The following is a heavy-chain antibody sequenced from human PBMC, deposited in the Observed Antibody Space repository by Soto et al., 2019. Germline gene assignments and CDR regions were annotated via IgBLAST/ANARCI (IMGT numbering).Heavy chain of an antibody. V-gene: IGHV3-48*01. Sequence: GGSLRLSCVASGFTLSSHGLNWVRQSPGKGLEWISYISGSGTSIYYADSVKGRFTVSRDNAKNSLYLQMNSLRAEDTAVYYSASTRKKVLLYFYWLPRPFFVYSVQATLVSVSS. D-gene: IGHD3-9*01. CDR3: ASTRKKVLLYFYWLPRPFFVY. J-gene: IGHJ4*02. CDR2: ISGSGTSI. CDR1: GFTLSSHG.